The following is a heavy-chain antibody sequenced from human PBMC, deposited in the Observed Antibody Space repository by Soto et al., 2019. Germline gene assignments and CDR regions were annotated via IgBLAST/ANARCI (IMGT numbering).Heavy chain of an antibody. V-gene: IGHV5-51*01. Sequence: PGESLKISCKGSGYSFTSYWIGWVRQMPGKGLEWMGIIYPGDSDTRYSPSFQGQATISADKSISTAYLQWSSLKASDTAMYYCATYYYDSSGYFNWDYWGQGTLVTVSS. CDR2: IYPGDSDT. D-gene: IGHD3-22*01. CDR1: GYSFTSYW. CDR3: ATYYYDSSGYFNWDY. J-gene: IGHJ4*02.